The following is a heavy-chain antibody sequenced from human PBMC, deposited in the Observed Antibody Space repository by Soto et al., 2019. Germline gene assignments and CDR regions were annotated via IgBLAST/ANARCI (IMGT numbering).Heavy chain of an antibody. CDR1: GGSISSSSYY. V-gene: IGHV4-39*01. Sequence: SETLSLTCTVSGGSISSSSYYWGWVRQPPGKGLEWIGSIYYTGSTYYNPSLKSRVTISVDTSKNQFSLKLSSVTAADKAVYYCASRPPDPPQVPGGQEPLVTVS. J-gene: IGHJ5*02. CDR3: ASRPPDPPQVP. CDR2: IYYTGST.